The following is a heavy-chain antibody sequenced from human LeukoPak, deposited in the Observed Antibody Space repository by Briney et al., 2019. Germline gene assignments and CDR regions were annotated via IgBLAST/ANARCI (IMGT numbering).Heavy chain of an antibody. CDR3: ARVGHYYDSSRLDV. V-gene: IGHV1-24*01. CDR1: GYTLTELS. D-gene: IGHD3-22*01. J-gene: IGHJ6*02. Sequence: ASVKVSCKVSGYTLTELSMHWVRQAPGKGLEWMGGFDPEDGETIYAQKFQGRVTMTEDTSTDTAYMELSSLRSEDTAVYYCARVGHYYDSSRLDVWGQGTTVTVSS. CDR2: FDPEDGET.